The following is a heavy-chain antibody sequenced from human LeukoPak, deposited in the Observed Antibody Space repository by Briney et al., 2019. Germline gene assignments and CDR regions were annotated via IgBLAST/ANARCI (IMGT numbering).Heavy chain of an antibody. CDR1: GGSISSYY. J-gene: IGHJ4*02. Sequence: PSETLSLTCTVSGGSISSYYWNWIRQPPGKGLEWIGYIYYSGSTEYNPSLMSRVTISRDTSKNQFSLKLSSVTAADTAVYYCARGTIAAPGDFDFWGQGTLVTVSS. D-gene: IGHD6-25*01. V-gene: IGHV4-59*08. CDR2: IYYSGST. CDR3: ARGTIAAPGDFDF.